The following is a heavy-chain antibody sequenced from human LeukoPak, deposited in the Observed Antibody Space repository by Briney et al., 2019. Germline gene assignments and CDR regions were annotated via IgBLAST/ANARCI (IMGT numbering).Heavy chain of an antibody. V-gene: IGHV3-7*01. J-gene: IGHJ3*02. CDR2: TKQDGSEK. CDR1: GFTFSSYW. CDR3: ARRSGYSEVDAFDI. Sequence: GGSLRLSCAASGFTFSSYWMSWIRQAPGKGLEWVANTKQDGSEKYYVDSVEGRFTISRDNAKNSLYLQMNSLRAEDTAVYYCARRSGYSEVDAFDIWGQGTMVTVSS. D-gene: IGHD3-22*01.